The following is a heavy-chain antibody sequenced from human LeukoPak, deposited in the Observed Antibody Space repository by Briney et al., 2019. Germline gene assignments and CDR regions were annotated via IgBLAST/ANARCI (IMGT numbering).Heavy chain of an antibody. CDR2: TYYRSKWYN. D-gene: IGHD4-17*01. V-gene: IGHV6-1*01. CDR1: GDSVSSNTAA. Sequence: PSQTLSLTCAISGDSVSSNTAAWNWIRQSPSRGLEWLGRTYYRSKWYNDYAVSVRSRITINPDTSKNQFSLNLTSVTAADTAVYYCARGPSVTSIGGPWGQGTLVTVSA. J-gene: IGHJ5*02. CDR3: ARGPSVTSIGGP.